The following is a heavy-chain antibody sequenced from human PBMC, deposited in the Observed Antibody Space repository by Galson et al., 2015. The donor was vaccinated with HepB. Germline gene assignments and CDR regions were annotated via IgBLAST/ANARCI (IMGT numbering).Heavy chain of an antibody. V-gene: IGHV3-30*18. CDR1: GFTFSSYG. D-gene: IGHD3-22*01. J-gene: IGHJ3*02. CDR2: ISYDGSNK. Sequence: SLRLSCAASGFTFSSYGMHWVRQAPGKGLEWVAVISYDGSNKYYADSVKGRFTISRDNSKNTLYLQMNSLRAEDTAVYYCAKTLYYYDSKAGAFDIWGQGTMVTVSS. CDR3: AKTLYYYDSKAGAFDI.